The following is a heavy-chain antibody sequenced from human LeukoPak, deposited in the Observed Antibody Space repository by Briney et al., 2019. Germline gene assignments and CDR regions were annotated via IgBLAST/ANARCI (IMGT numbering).Heavy chain of an antibody. V-gene: IGHV3-23*01. J-gene: IGHJ4*02. Sequence: GGSLRLSCAASGFTFSSYAMSWVRQAPGKGLEWGSAISGSGGSTYYADSVKGRFTISRDNSKNMLYLQMNSLRAEDTAVYYCAKEGATYYDFWSGYSYFDYLLQATLATDPS. CDR3: AKEGATYYDFWSGYSYFDY. CDR1: GFTFSSYA. D-gene: IGHD3-3*01. CDR2: ISGSGGST.